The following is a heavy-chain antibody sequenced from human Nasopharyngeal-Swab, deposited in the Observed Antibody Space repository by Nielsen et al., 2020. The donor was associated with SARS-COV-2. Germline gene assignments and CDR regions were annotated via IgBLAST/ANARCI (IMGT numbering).Heavy chain of an antibody. Sequence: IRQSPGKGLEWIGYIYYSASTYYNPSLKSRVTISVDTSKNQFSLKLSSVTAADTAVYYCARDYYDSSGYYGGFDPWGQGTLVTVSS. J-gene: IGHJ5*02. V-gene: IGHV4-30-4*01. CDR3: ARDYYDSSGYYGGFDP. CDR2: IYYSAST. D-gene: IGHD3-22*01.